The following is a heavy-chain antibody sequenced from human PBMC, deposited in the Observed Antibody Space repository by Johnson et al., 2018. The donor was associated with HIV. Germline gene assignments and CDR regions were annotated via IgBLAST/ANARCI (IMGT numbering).Heavy chain of an antibody. Sequence: QVQLVESGGGVVQPGGSLRLSCAASGFTFSSYGMHWVRQAPGKGLEWVAFIRYDGRNNYYADSVKGRCTISRDNSKNTLYLQMSSLRAEDTAVYYCAGGEQLVHLGAFDIWGQGTMVTVSS. CDR2: IRYDGRNN. V-gene: IGHV3-30*02. J-gene: IGHJ3*02. CDR3: AGGEQLVHLGAFDI. D-gene: IGHD6-13*01. CDR1: GFTFSSYG.